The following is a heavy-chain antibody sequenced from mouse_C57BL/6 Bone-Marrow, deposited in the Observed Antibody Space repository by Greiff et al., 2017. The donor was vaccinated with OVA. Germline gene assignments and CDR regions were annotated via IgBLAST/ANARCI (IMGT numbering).Heavy chain of an antibody. CDR1: GYTFTSYW. Sequence: QVQLQQPGAELVKPGASVKLSCKASGYTFTSYWMHWVKQRPGQGLEWIGMIHPNSGSTNYNEKFKSKATLTVDKSSSTAYMQLSSLTSEDSAVDYCARGRGQLRLRGFAYWGQGTLVTVSA. CDR2: IHPNSGST. J-gene: IGHJ3*01. D-gene: IGHD3-2*02. V-gene: IGHV1-64*01. CDR3: ARGRGQLRLRGFAY.